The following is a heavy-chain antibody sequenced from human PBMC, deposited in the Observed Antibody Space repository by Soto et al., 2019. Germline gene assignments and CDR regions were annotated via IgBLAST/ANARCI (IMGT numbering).Heavy chain of an antibody. Sequence: EVQLVESGGGLVQPGGSLRLSCAASGFDISAYSMNWVRQAPGEGLEWISYIRSVGSTIYYADSVEGRFTISRDNAKNSLYLQMNSLRDEDTAVYYCAGFGTPMLKDFFDYWGQGTLVTVSS. CDR3: AGFGTPMLKDFFDY. CDR2: IRSVGSTI. D-gene: IGHD3-16*01. J-gene: IGHJ4*02. CDR1: GFDISAYS. V-gene: IGHV3-48*02.